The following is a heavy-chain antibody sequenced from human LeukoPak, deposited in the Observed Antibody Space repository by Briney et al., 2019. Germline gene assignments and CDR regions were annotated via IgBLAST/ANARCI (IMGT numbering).Heavy chain of an antibody. D-gene: IGHD6-25*01. CDR3: AKDGAAYYGMDV. Sequence: PGRSLRLSCAASGFTLDDYAMHWVRQAPGKGLEWVSGISWNSGSIGYADSVKGRFTISRDNSKNTLYLQMNSLRAEDTAVYYCAKDGAAYYGMDVWGQGTTVTVSS. CDR2: ISWNSGSI. CDR1: GFTLDDYA. J-gene: IGHJ6*02. V-gene: IGHV3-9*01.